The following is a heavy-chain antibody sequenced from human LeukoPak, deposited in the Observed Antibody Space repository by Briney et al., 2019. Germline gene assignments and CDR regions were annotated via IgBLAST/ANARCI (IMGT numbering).Heavy chain of an antibody. Sequence: SGPTLVNPTQTLTLTCTFSGFSLSTSGVGVGWIRQPPGKALEWLALIYWDDDKRYSPYLKSRLTITKDTSKNQVVLTMTNMDPVDTATYYCAHYYSSGWYGNWFDPWGQGTLVTVSS. CDR2: IYWDDDK. D-gene: IGHD6-19*01. J-gene: IGHJ5*02. CDR1: GFSLSTSGVG. CDR3: AHYYSSGWYGNWFDP. V-gene: IGHV2-5*02.